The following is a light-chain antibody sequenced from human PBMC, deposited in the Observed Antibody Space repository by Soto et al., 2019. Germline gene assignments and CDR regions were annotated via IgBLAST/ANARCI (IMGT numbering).Light chain of an antibody. Sequence: QSALAQPASASGPPRQSTTIPCTRTSSDIGYYNYVSWYQQHPGTAPKLMISAVTHRPSAVSHRFSGSTSGPTASLPISGFLAEGEADYSCSSYTSTSASDFGGGTKVTV. J-gene: IGLJ1*01. CDR2: AVT. V-gene: IGLV2-14*01. CDR3: SSYTSTSASD. CDR1: SSDIGYYNY.